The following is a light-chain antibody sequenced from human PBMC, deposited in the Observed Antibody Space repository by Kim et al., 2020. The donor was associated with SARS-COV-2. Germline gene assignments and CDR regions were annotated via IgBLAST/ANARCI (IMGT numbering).Light chain of an antibody. CDR2: GAS. CDR1: QGVGTN. Sequence: SPGERAAPSCWASQGVGTNLAWYQHKPGQAPRLLIHGASTRATGIPTRFSGSGSGTEFTLIISGLQSEDFAVYYCQEYNNWPLLTFGGGTKVDIK. V-gene: IGKV3-15*01. CDR3: QEYNNWPLLT. J-gene: IGKJ4*01.